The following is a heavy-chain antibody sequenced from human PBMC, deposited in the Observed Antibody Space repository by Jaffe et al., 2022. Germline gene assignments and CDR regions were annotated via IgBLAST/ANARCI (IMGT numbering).Heavy chain of an antibody. CDR1: GFTFSSYT. Sequence: EVQLVESGGGLVQPGGSLRLSCAASGFTFSSYTMNWVRQAPGKGLEWVSYISRATSTIYYADSVKGRFTISRDSARNALYLQMDSLRAEDTAVYYCARGDWFDPWGQGTLVTVSS. J-gene: IGHJ5*02. V-gene: IGHV3-48*01. CDR2: ISRATSTI. CDR3: ARGDWFDP. D-gene: IGHD1-26*01.